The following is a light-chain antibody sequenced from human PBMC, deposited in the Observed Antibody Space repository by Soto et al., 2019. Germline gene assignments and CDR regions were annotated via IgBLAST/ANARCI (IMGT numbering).Light chain of an antibody. V-gene: IGLV3-21*02. CDR2: HDS. CDR1: NIGSKS. Sequence: SYELTQPPSVSVAPGQTASITCGESNIGSKSVHWYQQKPGQAPVLVVSHDSDRPSGIPERFSGSNSGNTATLTISRVDAGDEADYFCQVWDSYSDHVVFGGGTQLTVL. J-gene: IGLJ3*02. CDR3: QVWDSYSDHVV.